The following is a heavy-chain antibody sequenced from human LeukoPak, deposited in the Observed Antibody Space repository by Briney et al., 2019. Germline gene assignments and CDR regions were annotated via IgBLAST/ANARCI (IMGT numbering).Heavy chain of an antibody. V-gene: IGHV1-69*13. Sequence: SVKVSCKASGGTFSSYAISWVRQAPGQGLEWMGGIIPIFGTANYAQKFQGRVTITADESTSTAYMELSSLRSEDTAVYYCARGYYYDSSGYYGKGSYYYGMDVWGQGTTVTVSS. CDR3: ARGYYYDSSGYYGKGSYYYGMDV. D-gene: IGHD3-22*01. CDR1: GGTFSSYA. J-gene: IGHJ6*02. CDR2: IIPIFGTA.